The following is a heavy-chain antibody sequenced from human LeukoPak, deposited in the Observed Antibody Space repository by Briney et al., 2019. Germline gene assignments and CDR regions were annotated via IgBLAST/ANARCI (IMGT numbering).Heavy chain of an antibody. CDR2: INHSGST. V-gene: IGHV4-34*01. Sequence: PSETLSLTCAVYGGSFSGYYWSWIRQPPGKGLEWIGEINHSGSTNYNPSLKSRVTISVDTSKNQFSLKLSSVTAADTAVYYCARRPPYYYDSSGSSPGAFDIWGQGTMVTVSS. CDR3: ARRPPYYYDSSGSSPGAFDI. D-gene: IGHD3-22*01. CDR1: GGSFSGYY. J-gene: IGHJ3*02.